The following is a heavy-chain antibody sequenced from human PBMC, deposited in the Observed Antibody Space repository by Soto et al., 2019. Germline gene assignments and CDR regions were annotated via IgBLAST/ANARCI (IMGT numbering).Heavy chain of an antibody. CDR2: ISYDGSNK. Sequence: QVQLVESGVGVVQPGRSLRLSCAASGFTFSIYAMHWVRQAPGKGLEWVAVISYDGSNKYYADSVKGRFTISRDNSKNTLYLQMNSLRAEDTAVYYCAIDPPTNAVAWESYYFDYWGQGTLVTVSS. V-gene: IGHV3-30-3*01. J-gene: IGHJ4*02. D-gene: IGHD6-19*01. CDR3: AIDPPTNAVAWESYYFDY. CDR1: GFTFSIYA.